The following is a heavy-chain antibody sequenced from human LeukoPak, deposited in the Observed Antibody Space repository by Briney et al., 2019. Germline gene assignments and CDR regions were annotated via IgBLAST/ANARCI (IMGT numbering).Heavy chain of an antibody. Sequence: PSETLSLTCTVSGYSISSGYYWGWIRQPPGKGLEWIGSTYHSGSTYYNPSLKSRVTISVDTSKNQFSLKLSSVTAADTAVYYCARARREMVDYWGQGTLVTVSS. CDR1: GYSISSGYY. J-gene: IGHJ4*02. V-gene: IGHV4-38-2*02. CDR3: ARARREMVDY. CDR2: TYHSGST. D-gene: IGHD5-24*01.